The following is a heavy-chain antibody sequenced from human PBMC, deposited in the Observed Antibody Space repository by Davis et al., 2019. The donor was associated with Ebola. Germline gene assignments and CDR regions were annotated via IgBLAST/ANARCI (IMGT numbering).Heavy chain of an antibody. Sequence: AASVKVSCKASGYIFSNYGISWVRQAPGQGLEWMGWISAYNGNTNYAQKLQGRVTMTTDTSTSTAYMELRSLRSDDTAVYYCARVRGYCSGGRCYVVVPFDYWGQGTLVTVSS. CDR2: ISAYNGNT. J-gene: IGHJ4*02. CDR3: ARVRGYCSGGRCYVVVPFDY. D-gene: IGHD2-15*01. CDR1: GYIFSNYG. V-gene: IGHV1-18*01.